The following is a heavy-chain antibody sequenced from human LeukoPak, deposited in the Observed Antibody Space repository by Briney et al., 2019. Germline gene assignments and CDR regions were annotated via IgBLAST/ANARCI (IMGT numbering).Heavy chain of an antibody. J-gene: IGHJ4*02. Sequence: SENLSRTCAVYGGSFSGYYWSWIRQPPGKGLEWIGEINHSGSTNYNPSLKSRVTISVDTSKNQFSLKLSSVTAADTAVYYCAIGYCSSTSCPSFDYWGQGTLVTVSS. V-gene: IGHV4-34*01. CDR1: GGSFSGYY. D-gene: IGHD2-2*01. CDR3: AIGYCSSTSCPSFDY. CDR2: INHSGST.